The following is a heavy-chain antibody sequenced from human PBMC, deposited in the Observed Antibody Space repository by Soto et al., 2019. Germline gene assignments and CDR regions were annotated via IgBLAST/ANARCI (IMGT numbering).Heavy chain of an antibody. CDR1: GYTVTGYD. J-gene: IGHJ5*02. CDR3: ARSSSNWFDP. Sequence: ASEKVSCKASGYTVTGYDIHWVRQATGQGLEWMGGIIPIFGTANYAQKFQGRVTITADESTSTAYMELSSLRSEDTAVYYCARSSSNWFDPWG. V-gene: IGHV1-69*13. CDR2: IIPIFGTA.